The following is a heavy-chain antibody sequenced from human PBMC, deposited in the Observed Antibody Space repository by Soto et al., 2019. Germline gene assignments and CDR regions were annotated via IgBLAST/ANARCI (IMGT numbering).Heavy chain of an antibody. Sequence: ASVKVSCKASGYTFTSYAMHWVRQAPGQRLEWMGWINAGNGNTKYSQKFQGRVTITRDTSASTAYMELSSLRSEDTAVYYCAGDPRDYEYYFGCGGRGTRVAVSS. CDR2: INAGNGNT. J-gene: IGHJ4*02. V-gene: IGHV1-3*01. D-gene: IGHD4-17*01. CDR3: AGDPRDYEYYFGC. CDR1: GYTFTSYA.